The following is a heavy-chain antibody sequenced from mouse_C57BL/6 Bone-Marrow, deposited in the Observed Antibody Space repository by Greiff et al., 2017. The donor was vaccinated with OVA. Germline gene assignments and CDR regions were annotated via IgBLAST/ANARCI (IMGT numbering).Heavy chain of an antibody. CDR2: INPNNGGT. D-gene: IGHD1-1*01. CDR3: ARRGVGSSYFDY. Sequence: EVQLQQSGPELVKPGASVKISCKASGYTFTDYYMNWVKQSHGKSLEWIGDINPNNGGTSYNQKFKGKATLTVDKSSSTAYMELRSLTSEDSAVYYCARRGVGSSYFDYWGQGTTLTVSS. CDR1: GYTFTDYY. J-gene: IGHJ2*01. V-gene: IGHV1-26*01.